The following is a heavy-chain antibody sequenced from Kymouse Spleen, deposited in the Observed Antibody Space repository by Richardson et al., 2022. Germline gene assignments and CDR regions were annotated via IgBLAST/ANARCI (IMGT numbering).Heavy chain of an antibody. J-gene: IGHJ6*02. Sequence: EVQLVESGGGLVQPGGSLRLSCAASGFTFSSYWMHWVRQAPGKGLVWVSRINSDGSSTSYADSVKGRFTISRDNAKNTLYLQMNSLRAEDTAVYYCARDYYGSGSYYNHYYGMDVWGQGTTVTVSS. CDR3: ARDYYGSGSYYNHYYGMDV. V-gene: IGHV3-74*01. D-gene: IGHD3-10*01. CDR2: INSDGSST. CDR1: GFTFSSYW.